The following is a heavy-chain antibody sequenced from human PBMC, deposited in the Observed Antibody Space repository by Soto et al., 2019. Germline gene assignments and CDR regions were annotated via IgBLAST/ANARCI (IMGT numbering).Heavy chain of an antibody. CDR2: INDSGDDT. J-gene: IGHJ4*02. V-gene: IGHV3-23*01. CDR1: GFTFSDFA. D-gene: IGHD2-8*01. CDR3: AKGRRKSRYAVNDQ. Sequence: GGSLRLSCVASGFTFSDFAMSWVRQAPGKGLEWVSVINDSGDDTNYIDSVKGRFIISRDNSRNTLHLQMDSLRSEDTAVYYCAKGRRKSRYAVNDQWGQGTLVTVSS.